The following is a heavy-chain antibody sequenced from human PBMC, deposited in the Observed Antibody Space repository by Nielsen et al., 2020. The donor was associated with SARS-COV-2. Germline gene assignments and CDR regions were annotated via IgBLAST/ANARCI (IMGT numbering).Heavy chain of an antibody. V-gene: IGHV1-46*01. J-gene: IGHJ3*01. CDR3: ARPGDLSAFDF. CDR1: GYTFSNYG. Sequence: ASVKVSCKASGYTFSNYGITWVRQAPGQGLEWMGVIDPSGGSTRYAQKFQGRFIMTTDTSTTTVYMEMASLRAEDTAVYYCARPGDLSAFDFWGQGTMVTVSS. CDR2: IDPSGGST. D-gene: IGHD7-27*01.